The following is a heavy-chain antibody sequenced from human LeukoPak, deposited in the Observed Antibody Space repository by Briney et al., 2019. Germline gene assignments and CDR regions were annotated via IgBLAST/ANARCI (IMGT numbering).Heavy chain of an antibody. CDR2: IYHSGNT. Sequence: PGGSLRLSCAASGFTFSSYWMSWVRQPPGKGLEWIGNIYHSGNTYYNPSLKSRVTISVDTSKNQFSLKLSSVTAADTAVYYCARTPRWGAVAGTSAFDIWGQGTMVTVSS. J-gene: IGHJ3*02. D-gene: IGHD6-19*01. CDR3: ARTPRWGAVAGTSAFDI. CDR1: GFTFSSYW. V-gene: IGHV4-38-2*01.